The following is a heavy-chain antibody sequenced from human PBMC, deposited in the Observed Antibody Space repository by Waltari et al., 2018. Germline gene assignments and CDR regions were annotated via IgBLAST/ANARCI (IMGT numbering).Heavy chain of an antibody. CDR3: ARQGGYYYDSSEDAFDI. Sequence: EVQLVQSGAEVKKPGESLKISCTGSGYSFTSYWIGRVRQVAGKGLEWRGIIYPGDSDTRYSPSFQGQVTISADKSISTAYLQWSSLKASDTAMYYCARQGGYYYDSSEDAFDIWGQGTMVTVSS. J-gene: IGHJ3*02. CDR2: IYPGDSDT. D-gene: IGHD3-22*01. CDR1: GYSFTSYW. V-gene: IGHV5-51*01.